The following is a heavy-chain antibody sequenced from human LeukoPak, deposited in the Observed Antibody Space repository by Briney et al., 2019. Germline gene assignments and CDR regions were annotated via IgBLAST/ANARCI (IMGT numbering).Heavy chain of an antibody. CDR2: IGGSGGST. D-gene: IGHD5-12*01. CDR3: AANPSDYPNDAFDI. J-gene: IGHJ3*02. Sequence: PGGSLRLSCAASGFTFSSYAMSWVRQAPGKGLEWVSAIGGSGGSTYYADSVKGRFAISRDNSKNTLYLQMNSLRAEDTAVYYCAANPSDYPNDAFDIWGQGTMVTVSS. CDR1: GFTFSSYA. V-gene: IGHV3-23*01.